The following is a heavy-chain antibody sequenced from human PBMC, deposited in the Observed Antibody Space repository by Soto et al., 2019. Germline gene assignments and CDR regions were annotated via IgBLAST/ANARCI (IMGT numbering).Heavy chain of an antibody. Sequence: ASVKVSCKASGYSVTSYGIRGLRQAPGQGLEWLGWISAYKGNTNSAQKLQRRVTMTPDPSTSPEYMQLSRLRPDDTAVYDCARDRSRKPYRMDVWGQGTTVTVSS. CDR3: ARDRSRKPYRMDV. CDR1: GYSVTSYG. J-gene: IGHJ6*02. CDR2: ISAYKGNT. V-gene: IGHV1-18*04.